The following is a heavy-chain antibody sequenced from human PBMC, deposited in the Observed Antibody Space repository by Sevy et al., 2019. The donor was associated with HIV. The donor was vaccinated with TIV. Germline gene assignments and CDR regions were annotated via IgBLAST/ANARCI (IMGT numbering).Heavy chain of an antibody. Sequence: GGFLRLSCAASGFTFSSYWMSWVRQAPGKGLEWVANIKQDGSEKYYVDSVKGRFTISRDNAKNSLYLQMNSLRAEDTAVYYCARDPGSYYYDSSGYYYDYWGQGTLVTVSS. CDR2: IKQDGSEK. J-gene: IGHJ4*02. CDR1: GFTFSSYW. V-gene: IGHV3-7*01. D-gene: IGHD3-22*01. CDR3: ARDPGSYYYDSSGYYYDY.